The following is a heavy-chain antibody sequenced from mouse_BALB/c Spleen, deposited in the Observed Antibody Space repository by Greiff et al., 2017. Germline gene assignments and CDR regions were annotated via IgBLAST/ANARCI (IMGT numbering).Heavy chain of an antibody. CDR2: ISSGGST. Sequence: EVMLVESGGGLVKPGGSLKLSCAASGFTFSSYAMSWVRQTPEKRLEWVASISSGGSTYYPDSVKGRFTISRDNARNILYLQMSSLRSEDTAMYYCAREGVHYYGYFDYWGQGTTLTVSS. CDR1: GFTFSSYA. D-gene: IGHD1-2*01. J-gene: IGHJ2*01. CDR3: AREGVHYYGYFDY. V-gene: IGHV5-6-5*01.